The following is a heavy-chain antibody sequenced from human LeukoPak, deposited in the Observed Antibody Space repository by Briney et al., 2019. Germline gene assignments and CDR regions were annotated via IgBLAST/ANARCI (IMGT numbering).Heavy chain of an antibody. CDR2: IYYSGST. V-gene: IGHV4-59*01. J-gene: IGHJ3*02. CDR1: GGSISSYY. CDR3: ALSRVAGAFDI. D-gene: IGHD2-15*01. Sequence: PSETLSLTCTVSGGSISSYYWSWIRQPPGKGLEWIGYIYYSGSTNYNPSLKSRVTISVDTSKNQFSLKLSSVTAADTAVYYRALSRVAGAFDIWGQGTMVTVSS.